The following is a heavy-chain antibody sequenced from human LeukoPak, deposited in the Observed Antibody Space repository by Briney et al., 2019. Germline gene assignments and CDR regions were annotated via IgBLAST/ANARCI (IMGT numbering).Heavy chain of an antibody. V-gene: IGHV1-2*02. Sequence: ASVKVSCKASGYTFTGYYMHWVRQAPGQGLEWMGWINPNSGGTNYAQKFQGRVTMTRATSISTAYMELSRLRPDDTAVYYCARGFGELYYYYYYMDVWGKGTTVTVSS. CDR3: ARGFGELYYYYYYMDV. CDR2: INPNSGGT. CDR1: GYTFTGYY. J-gene: IGHJ6*03. D-gene: IGHD3-10*01.